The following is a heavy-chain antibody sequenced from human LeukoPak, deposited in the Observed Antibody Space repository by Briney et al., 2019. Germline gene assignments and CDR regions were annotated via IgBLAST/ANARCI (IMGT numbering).Heavy chain of an antibody. CDR3: AKGPSSDYFDY. V-gene: IGHV3-23*01. Sequence: AGGSLRLSCAASGFTFSSYAMTWVRQAPGKGLESVAGISGSGGAAYHAGSVEGRFTISRDNSKNTLFLQMNSLRAEDTAVYYCAKGPSSDYFDYWGQGTLVTVSS. CDR2: ISGSGGAA. CDR1: GFTFSSYA. J-gene: IGHJ4*02.